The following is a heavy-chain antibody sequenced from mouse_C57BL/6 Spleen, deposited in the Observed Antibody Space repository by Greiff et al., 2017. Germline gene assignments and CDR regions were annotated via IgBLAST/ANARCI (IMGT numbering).Heavy chain of an antibody. CDR1: GYAFSSSW. D-gene: IGHD2-1*01. V-gene: IGHV1-82*01. J-gene: IGHJ2*01. Sequence: QVQLQQSGPELVKPGASVKISCKASGYAFSSSWMNWVKQRPGKGLEWIGRICPGDGDTNYNGKFKGKATLTADKSSSTAYMQLSSLTSEDSAVYCCARDGNYCFFDYWGQGTTLTVSS. CDR2: ICPGDGDT. CDR3: ARDGNYCFFDY.